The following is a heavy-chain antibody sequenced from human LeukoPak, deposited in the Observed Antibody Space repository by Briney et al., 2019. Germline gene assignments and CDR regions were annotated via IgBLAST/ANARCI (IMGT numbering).Heavy chain of an antibody. CDR2: IYYSGST. Sequence: PSETLSLTCTVSGGSISSSSYYWGWIRQPPGKGLEWIGSIYYSGSTYYNPSLKSRVTISVDTSKNQFSLKLSSVTAADTAVYYCARDTAMKSWFDPWGQGTLVTVSS. CDR3: ARDTAMKSWFDP. V-gene: IGHV4-39*07. CDR1: GGSISSSSYY. J-gene: IGHJ5*02. D-gene: IGHD2-21*02.